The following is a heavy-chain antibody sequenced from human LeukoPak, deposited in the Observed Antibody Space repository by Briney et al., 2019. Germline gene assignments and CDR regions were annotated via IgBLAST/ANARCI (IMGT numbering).Heavy chain of an antibody. CDR3: ARTTGDDAFDI. CDR1: GGSFSGYY. V-gene: IGHV4-34*01. D-gene: IGHD4-17*01. J-gene: IGHJ3*02. CDR2: IYYSGST. Sequence: SETLSLTCAVYGGSFSGYYWSWIRQPPGKGLEWIGSIYYSGSTYYNPSLKSRVTISVDTSKNQFSLKLSSVTAADTAVYYCARTTGDDAFDIWGQGTMVTVSS.